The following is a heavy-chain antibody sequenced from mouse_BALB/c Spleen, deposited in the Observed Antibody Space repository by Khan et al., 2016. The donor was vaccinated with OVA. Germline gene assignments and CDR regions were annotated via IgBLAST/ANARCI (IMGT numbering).Heavy chain of an antibody. CDR2: IWSGGST. J-gene: IGHJ4*01. Sequence: QVQLQQSGPGLVQPSQSLSITCTVSGFSLTRYGVHWVRQSPGKGLEWLGVIWSGGSTDYNAAFISSMSISKDNSTSQVFFKMNSLQANDTAIYYCARIFIGTTDYAMDYWGQGTSVTVSS. CDR3: ARIFIGTTDYAMDY. CDR1: GFSLTRYG. D-gene: IGHD2-14*01. V-gene: IGHV2-2*02.